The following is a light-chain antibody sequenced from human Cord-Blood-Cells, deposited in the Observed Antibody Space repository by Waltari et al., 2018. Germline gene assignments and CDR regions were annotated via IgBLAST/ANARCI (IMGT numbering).Light chain of an antibody. V-gene: IGLV3-1*01. CDR1: HLGDKY. J-gene: IGLJ2*01. Sequence: SYELTQPPSVSVSTGQTASIHCPGDHLGDKYACWYQQKPGQPPVLVIYQDSKRPSGIPERFSGSNSGNTATLTISGTQAMDEADYYCQAWDSSTVVFGGGTKLTVL. CDR3: QAWDSSTVV. CDR2: QDS.